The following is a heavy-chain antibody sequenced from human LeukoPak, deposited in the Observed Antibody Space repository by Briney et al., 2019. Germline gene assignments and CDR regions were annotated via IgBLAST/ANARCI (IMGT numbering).Heavy chain of an antibody. D-gene: IGHD2-8*01. V-gene: IGHV1-69*05. CDR1: GGTFSSYA. J-gene: IGHJ4*02. CDR3: AREREGYCTNGVCYRALDY. CDR2: IIPIFGTA. Sequence: GSSAKVSCKASGGTFSSYAISWVRQAPGQGLEWMGGIIPIFGTANYAQKFQGRVTITTDESTSTAYMELSSLRSEDTAVYYCAREREGYCTNGVCYRALDYWGQGTLVTVSS.